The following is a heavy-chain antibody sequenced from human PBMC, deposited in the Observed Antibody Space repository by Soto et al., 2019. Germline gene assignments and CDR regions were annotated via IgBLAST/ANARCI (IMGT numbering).Heavy chain of an antibody. V-gene: IGHV3-23*01. CDR3: AKDFQGAYYYYYYGMDV. CDR2: ISGSGGST. CDR1: GFTFSSYA. Sequence: GGSLRLSCAASGFTFSSYAMSWVRQAPGKGLEWVSAISGSGGSTYYADSVKGRFTISRDNSKNTLYLQMNCLRVEDTAVYYCAKDFQGAYYYYYYGMDVWGQGTTVTVSS. J-gene: IGHJ6*02. D-gene: IGHD3-16*01.